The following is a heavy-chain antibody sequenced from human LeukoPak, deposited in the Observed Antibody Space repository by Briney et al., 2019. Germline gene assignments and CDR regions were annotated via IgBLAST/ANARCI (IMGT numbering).Heavy chain of an antibody. V-gene: IGHV4-59*01. Sequence: SETLSLTCTVSGGSISSYYWSWIRQPPGKGLECIGNIYYSGSTNYNPSLKSRVTISVDTSKNQFSLKLSSVTAADTAVYYCARGPRYDRVLRYTDVWGKGTTVTVSS. CDR2: IYYSGST. CDR1: GGSISSYY. CDR3: ARGPRYDRVLRYTDV. D-gene: IGHD5-12*01. J-gene: IGHJ6*03.